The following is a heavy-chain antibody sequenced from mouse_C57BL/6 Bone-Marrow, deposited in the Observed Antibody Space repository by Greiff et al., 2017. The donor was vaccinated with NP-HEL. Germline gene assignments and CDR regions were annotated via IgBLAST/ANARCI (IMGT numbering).Heavy chain of an antibody. CDR2: IYPGDGDT. J-gene: IGHJ4*01. CDR3: ARSAGPHPLYYYAMDY. D-gene: IGHD3-2*02. CDR1: GYAFSSSW. V-gene: IGHV1-82*01. Sequence: VQLQQSGPELVKPGASVKISCKASGYAFSSSWLNWVKQRPGKGLEWIGRIYPGDGDTNYNGKFKGKATLTADKSSSTAYMQLSSLTSEDSAVYFCARSAGPHPLYYYAMDYWGQGTSVTVSS.